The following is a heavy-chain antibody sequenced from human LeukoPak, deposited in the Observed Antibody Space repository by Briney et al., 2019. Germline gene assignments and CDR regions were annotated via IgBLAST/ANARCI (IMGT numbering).Heavy chain of an antibody. Sequence: GGSLRPSCAASGFTVSSNYMSWVRQAPGKGLEWVSVIYSGGSTYYADSVKGRFTISRDNAKNSLYLQMNSLRAEDTAVYYCARVGTYGSGSSAFDPWGQGTLVTVSS. J-gene: IGHJ5*02. V-gene: IGHV3-53*01. D-gene: IGHD3-10*01. CDR2: IYSGGST. CDR1: GFTVSSNY. CDR3: ARVGTYGSGSSAFDP.